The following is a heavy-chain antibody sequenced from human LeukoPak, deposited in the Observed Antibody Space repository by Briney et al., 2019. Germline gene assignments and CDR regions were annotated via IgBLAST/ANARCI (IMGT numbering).Heavy chain of an antibody. D-gene: IGHD2-2*01. J-gene: IGHJ4*02. Sequence: PGGSLRLSCAASGNYWMHWVRQAPGKGLVWVSHINSDGSWTSYADSVKGRFTISKDNAKNTVYLQMYNPRAEDTAVYYCVSFYETYWGRGTLVTVSS. CDR2: INSDGSWT. CDR3: VSFYETY. V-gene: IGHV3-74*01. CDR1: GNYW.